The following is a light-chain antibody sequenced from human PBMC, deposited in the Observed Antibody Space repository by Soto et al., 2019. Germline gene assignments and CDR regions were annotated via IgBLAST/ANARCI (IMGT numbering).Light chain of an antibody. V-gene: IGKV3-20*01. J-gene: IGKJ4*01. CDR2: GVS. Sequence: EIVLTQSPGTLSLSPGERATLSCRASQSVSNSHLAWHQQKPGQAPRLLIFGVSSRAAGIPDRFSGSGSGTDFTLTISRLEPEDYAVYYCQQYDKSPLTFGGGTRWISN. CDR3: QQYDKSPLT. CDR1: QSVSNSH.